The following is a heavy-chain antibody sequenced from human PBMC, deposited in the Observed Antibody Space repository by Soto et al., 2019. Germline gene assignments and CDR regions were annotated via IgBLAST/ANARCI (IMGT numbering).Heavy chain of an antibody. CDR3: ARGGFYSCSGTYSPTRFYGMDV. D-gene: IGHD3-10*02. CDR2: ISDYNGNT. CDR1: GYTFSSYG. V-gene: IGHV1-18*01. Sequence: QAQLVQSGVEVKKAGASVKVSCKASGYTFSSYGISWARQAPGQGLEWMGWISDYNGNTQYAQKFQGRVFMTTATATRRAYMGLGGVGSGDRAVYFCARGGFYSCSGTYSPTRFYGMDVWGQGTTVTVSS. J-gene: IGHJ6*02.